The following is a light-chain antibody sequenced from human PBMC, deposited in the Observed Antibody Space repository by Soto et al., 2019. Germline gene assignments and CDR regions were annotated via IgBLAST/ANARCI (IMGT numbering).Light chain of an antibody. CDR3: SSSVGVASLRV. CDR2: EVS. J-gene: IGLJ2*01. CDR1: SSDVGAYNY. V-gene: IGLV2-14*01. Sequence: QSALTQPASVSGSPGQSITISCTGTSSDVGAYNYVSWYQQHPGKAPKVMIYEVSNRPSGVSNRFSGSKSGNPASLTISGLQAEDEAYYYCSSSVGVASLRVFGGGTQLTVL.